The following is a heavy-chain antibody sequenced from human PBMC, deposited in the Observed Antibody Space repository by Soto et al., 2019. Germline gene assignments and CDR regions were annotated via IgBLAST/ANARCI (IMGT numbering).Heavy chain of an antibody. V-gene: IGHV4-4*02. Sequence: QVQLQESGPGLVKPSGTLSLTCAVSGGSISTSNWWSWVRQPPGKGLEWIGEIYHSGSTDYNPSLTSRVTISIDKPNNQFSLKLSSVTAADTAVYYCARSSSSWYHFFDSWGQGTLVTVSS. J-gene: IGHJ4*02. CDR2: IYHSGST. CDR3: ARSSSSWYHFFDS. CDR1: GGSISTSNW. D-gene: IGHD6-13*01.